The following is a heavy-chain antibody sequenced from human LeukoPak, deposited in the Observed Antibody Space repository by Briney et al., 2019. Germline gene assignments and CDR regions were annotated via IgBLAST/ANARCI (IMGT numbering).Heavy chain of an antibody. V-gene: IGHV4-4*07. D-gene: IGHD3-10*01. CDR1: GGSFTSFY. J-gene: IGHJ4*02. CDR3: ARYSGIYGHDN. Sequence: SENLSLTCTVSGGSFTSFYWSWVRQPAGKGLEWIGHFFSSGTYSGTTKYNPSFESRATISVDKSKNQFSLKPTSVTAADTAVYYCARYSGIYGHDNWGQGTLVTVSS. CDR2: FFSSGTYSGTT.